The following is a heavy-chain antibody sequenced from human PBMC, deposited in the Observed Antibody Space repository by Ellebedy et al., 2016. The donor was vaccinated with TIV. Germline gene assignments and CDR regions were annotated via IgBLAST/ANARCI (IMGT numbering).Heavy chain of an antibody. CDR3: ARGGYCSSTSCAPADAFDV. CDR1: GFPFSTYV. V-gene: IGHV3-33*01. J-gene: IGHJ3*01. Sequence: GGSLKISCAASGFPFSTYVMHWVRQAPGKGLEWAAVIWSDGSSKYYADSVKGRFTISGDSSKNTVYLQMTSLRADDTAVYYCARGGYCSSTSCAPADAFDVWGPGTEVTISS. CDR2: IWSDGSSK. D-gene: IGHD2-2*01.